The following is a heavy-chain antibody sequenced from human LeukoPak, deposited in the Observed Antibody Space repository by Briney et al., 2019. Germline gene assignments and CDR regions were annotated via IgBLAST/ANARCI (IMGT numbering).Heavy chain of an antibody. CDR3: ARLRRCSSTSCYIRGDYYYYYMDV. CDR2: INHSGST. D-gene: IGHD2-2*02. J-gene: IGHJ6*03. CDR1: GGSFSGYY. Sequence: SETLSLTCAVYGGSFSGYYWSWLRQPSGKGLEWIGEINHSGSTNYNPSLKSRVTISVGTSKNQFSLKLSSVTAADTAVYYCARLRRCSSTSCYIRGDYYYYYMDVWGKGTTVTVSS. V-gene: IGHV4-34*01.